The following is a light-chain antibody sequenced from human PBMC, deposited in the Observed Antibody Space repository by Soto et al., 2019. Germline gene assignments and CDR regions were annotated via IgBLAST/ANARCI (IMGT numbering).Light chain of an antibody. CDR2: DNN. J-gene: IGLJ2*01. CDR1: GSNIGSNS. Sequence: QAVLTQPPSVSAAPGQTVTIYCSGSGSNIGSNSVSWYQQVPGTAPKLLLYDNNKRPSGIPDRFFGSKSGTSATLGIAGLQTADEADYYCGTWESYLSVGVFGGGTKLTVL. V-gene: IGLV1-51*01. CDR3: GTWESYLSVGV.